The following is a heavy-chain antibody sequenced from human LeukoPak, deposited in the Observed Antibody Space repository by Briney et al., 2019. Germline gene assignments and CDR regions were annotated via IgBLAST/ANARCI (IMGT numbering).Heavy chain of an antibody. CDR1: GFTFSGSA. CDR2: IRSKANSYAT. V-gene: IGHV3-73*01. Sequence: GGSLRLSCAASGFTFSGSAMHWVRQASGKGLEWVGRIRSKANSYATAYAASVKGRFTISRDDSKNTAYLQMSSLKTEDTAVYYCTRRGSNEYSSSPIDYWGQGTLVTVSS. J-gene: IGHJ4*02. D-gene: IGHD6-6*01. CDR3: TRRGSNEYSSSPIDY.